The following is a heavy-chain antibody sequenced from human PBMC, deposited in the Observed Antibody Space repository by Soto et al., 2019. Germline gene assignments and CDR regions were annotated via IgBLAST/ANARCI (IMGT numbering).Heavy chain of an antibody. J-gene: IGHJ4*02. CDR2: ISSSGSTI. CDR3: ARALYYYDSSGYSYFDY. Sequence: GGSLRLSCAASGFTFSSYEMNWVRQAPGKGLEWVSYISSSGSTIYYADSVKGRFTISRDNPKSTLYLQMNSLRAEDTAVYYCARALYYYDSSGYSYFDYWGQGTLVTVSS. V-gene: IGHV3-48*03. CDR1: GFTFSSYE. D-gene: IGHD3-22*01.